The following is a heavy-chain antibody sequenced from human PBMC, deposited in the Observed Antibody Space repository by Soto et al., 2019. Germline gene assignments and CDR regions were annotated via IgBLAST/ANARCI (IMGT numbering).Heavy chain of an antibody. Sequence: PSLTCAFSGDXISSGVDAWSWVRQTPGRGLDWIVFIYHSGSTYYNPSLKSRVTISVEGSKNQFSLTLTSVTAADTAVYYCARGRTGGGYFDLWGRGALGTVS. CDR3: ARGRTGGGYFDL. CDR2: IYHSGST. V-gene: IGHV4-30-2*01. CDR1: GDXISSGVDA. J-gene: IGHJ2*01. D-gene: IGHD3-16*01.